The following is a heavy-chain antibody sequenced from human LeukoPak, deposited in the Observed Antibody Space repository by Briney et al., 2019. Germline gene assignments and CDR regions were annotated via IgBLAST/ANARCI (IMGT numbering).Heavy chain of an antibody. J-gene: IGHJ4*02. CDR2: INQSVST. CDR3: ARGWGRAVAGNFY. CDR1: GGSLSGYY. V-gene: IGHV4-34*01. D-gene: IGHD6-19*01. Sequence: PSETLSLTCAVYGGSLSGYYWSSIRQPPGKGLELIGEINQSVSTNYNPSLKSRVSISVDTSKSQFSLTLSSVTAADTAVYYCARGWGRAVAGNFYWGRGPPVTVSS.